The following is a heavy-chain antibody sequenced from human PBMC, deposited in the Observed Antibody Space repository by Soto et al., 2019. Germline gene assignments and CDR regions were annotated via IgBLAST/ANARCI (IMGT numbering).Heavy chain of an antibody. CDR3: ARESAVGATYFDY. CDR1: GGTFSSYA. CDR2: IIPIFGTA. Sequence: SVKLSCKASGGTFSSYAISWVRQAPGQGLEWMGGIIPIFGTANYAQKFQGRVTITADESTSTAYMELSSLRSEDTAVYYCARESAVGATYFDYWGQGTLVTVSS. V-gene: IGHV1-69*13. J-gene: IGHJ4*02. D-gene: IGHD1-26*01.